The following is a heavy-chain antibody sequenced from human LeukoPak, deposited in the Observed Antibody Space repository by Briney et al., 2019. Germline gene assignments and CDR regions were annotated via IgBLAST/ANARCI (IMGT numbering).Heavy chain of an antibody. Sequence: SETLSLTCTVSGDSFSSNNYWTWVRQPPGKGLEWIGEIYRSGATNYNPSLRSRVTVSLDKSKNQFSLRLSSVTAADTAIYYCARNAGYSDLNYWGQGVLVTVSS. J-gene: IGHJ4*02. D-gene: IGHD3-22*01. CDR2: IYRSGAT. CDR1: GDSFSSNNY. V-gene: IGHV4-4*02. CDR3: ARNAGYSDLNY.